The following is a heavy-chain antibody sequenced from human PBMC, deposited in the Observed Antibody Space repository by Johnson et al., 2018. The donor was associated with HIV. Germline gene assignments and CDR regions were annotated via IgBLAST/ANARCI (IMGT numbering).Heavy chain of an antibody. D-gene: IGHD4-17*01. J-gene: IGHJ3*02. CDR1: GLTLSRCD. V-gene: IGHV3-30*02. CDR3: AGDGGSEYGDYGGGGALDI. CDR2: IRYDGSNK. Sequence: QMQLVESGGGVVQPGGSLRLSCAASGLTLSRCDMHWVRQAPGKGLEWVEFIRYDGSNKYYEDSVKGRFTISRDNSKNTLYLQMNSLRAEDTAVYYCAGDGGSEYGDYGGGGALDIWGQGTMVTVSS.